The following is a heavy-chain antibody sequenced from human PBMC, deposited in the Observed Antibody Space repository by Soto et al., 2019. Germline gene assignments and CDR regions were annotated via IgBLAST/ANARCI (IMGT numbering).Heavy chain of an antibody. CDR1: GYTFTGYY. J-gene: IGHJ6*02. D-gene: IGHD3-3*01. CDR3: ARERGSITIFGVVTGPPYYYYGMDV. V-gene: IGHV1-2*04. Sequence: QVPLVQSGAEVKKPGASVKVSCKASGYTFTGYYMHWVRQAPGQGLEWMGWINPNSGGTNYAQKFQGWVTMTRDTSISTAYMELSRLRSDDTAVYYCARERGSITIFGVVTGPPYYYYGMDVWGQGTTVTVSS. CDR2: INPNSGGT.